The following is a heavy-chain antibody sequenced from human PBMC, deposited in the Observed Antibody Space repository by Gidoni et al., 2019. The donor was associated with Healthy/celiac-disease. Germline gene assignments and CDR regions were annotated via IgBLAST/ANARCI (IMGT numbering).Heavy chain of an antibody. CDR1: GYSFTSSW. D-gene: IGHD2-2*01. J-gene: IGHJ5*02. V-gene: IGHV5-51*03. CDR2: IYPGDSDT. Sequence: EVQLVQSGAEVKKPGESLKISCTGSGYSFTSSWIGWVRQMPGKGLEWMGIIYPGDSDTRYSPSFQGQVTISADKSISTAYLQWSSLKASDTAMYYCARLGIVVVPAANDNWFDPWGQGTLVTVSS. CDR3: ARLGIVVVPAANDNWFDP.